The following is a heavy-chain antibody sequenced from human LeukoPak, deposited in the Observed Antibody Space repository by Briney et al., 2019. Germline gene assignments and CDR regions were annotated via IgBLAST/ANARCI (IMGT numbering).Heavy chain of an antibody. V-gene: IGHV3-64D*06. CDR2: IVSNGGST. CDR1: GFTFSSSA. CDR3: VKPSGYSGYGYFFDY. D-gene: IGHD5-12*01. Sequence: GGSLRLSCSASGFTFSSSAMHCVRQAPGKGLEYVSAIVSNGGSTYYADSVKGRFTISRDNSKNTLYLQMSSLRAEDTAVYYCVKPSGYSGYGYFFDYWGQGTLVTVSS. J-gene: IGHJ4*02.